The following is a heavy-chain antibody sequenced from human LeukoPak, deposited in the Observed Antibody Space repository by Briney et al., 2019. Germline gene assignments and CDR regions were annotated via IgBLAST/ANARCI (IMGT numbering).Heavy chain of an antibody. J-gene: IGHJ4*02. CDR2: INPYNGNT. Sequence: VASVKVSCKASGYTFSTYGISWVRQVPGQGLAWMGWINPYNGNTNYAQNLQGRVTMTRDTSTSTVYMELSSLRSEDTAVYYCARDSGVVGATPELVDYWGQGTLVTVSS. D-gene: IGHD1-26*01. CDR3: ARDSGVVGATPELVDY. CDR1: GYTFSTYG. V-gene: IGHV1-18*01.